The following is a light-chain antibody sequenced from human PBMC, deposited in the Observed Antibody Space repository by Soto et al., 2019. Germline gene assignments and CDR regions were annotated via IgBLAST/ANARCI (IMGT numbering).Light chain of an antibody. CDR2: AAS. J-gene: IGKJ5*01. V-gene: IGKV1-39*01. Sequence: DIQMTQSPSSLSASVGDRVTITCRASQSISGYLNWYQQKPGKAPKLLIYAASSLQSGVPSRFSGSGSGTDFTLTISSLQPEDFATYYCQQANSFPHTFGQGTRLEIK. CDR1: QSISGY. CDR3: QQANSFPHT.